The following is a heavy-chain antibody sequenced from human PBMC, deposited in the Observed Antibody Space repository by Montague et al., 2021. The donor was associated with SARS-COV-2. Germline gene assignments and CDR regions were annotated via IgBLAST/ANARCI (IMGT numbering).Heavy chain of an antibody. CDR2: ISYDGSKK. CDR1: GFTFSSYG. CDR3: AKGEAERWLQYAFDY. J-gene: IGHJ4*02. V-gene: IGHV3-30*18. Sequence: SLRLSCAASGFTFSSYGMHWVRQAPGKGLEWVADISYDGSKKYYGDSVKGRFTISRDNSKNTPDLQMNSLRPEDTAVYYCAKGEAERWLQYAFDYWGQGTLVTVSS. D-gene: IGHD5-24*01.